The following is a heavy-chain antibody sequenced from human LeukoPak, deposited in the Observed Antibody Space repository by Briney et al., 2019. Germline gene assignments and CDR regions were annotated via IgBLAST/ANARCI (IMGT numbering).Heavy chain of an antibody. CDR3: AGEARITIFGVVTPSLYFQH. CDR1: GYTFTSYY. J-gene: IGHJ1*01. V-gene: IGHV1-46*01. Sequence: ASVKVSCKASGYTFTSYYMHWVRQAPGQGLEWMGIINPSGGSTSYAQKFQGRVTMTRDTSTSTVYMELSSLRSEDTAVYYCAGEARITIFGVVTPSLYFQHWGQGTLVTVSS. CDR2: INPSGGST. D-gene: IGHD3-3*01.